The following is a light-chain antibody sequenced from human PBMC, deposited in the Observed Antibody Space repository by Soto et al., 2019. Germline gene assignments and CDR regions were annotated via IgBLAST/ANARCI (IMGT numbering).Light chain of an antibody. V-gene: IGKV1-27*01. Sequence: DIQMTQSPSSLSASFGDRVTITCRASQGIGVYLAWFQQKPGNAPKLLIYAASTLQSGVPSRFSGSGSGTDFTLTISGLQPEDVATYYCQKHHSAPLTFGGGTKVDIK. J-gene: IGKJ4*01. CDR3: QKHHSAPLT. CDR1: QGIGVY. CDR2: AAS.